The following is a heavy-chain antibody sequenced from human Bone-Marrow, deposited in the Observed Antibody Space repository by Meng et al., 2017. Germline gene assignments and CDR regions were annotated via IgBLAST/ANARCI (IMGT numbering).Heavy chain of an antibody. CDR3: ARVGVVVITPNRFDP. CDR1: ACSFIGYY. Sequence: QGRLQQLAAGLSTPAAPRSLTCPVHACSFIGYYVSWIRQPPGKGLEWIGKINHSGSTNYNPSLKSRVTISVDTSKNQFSLKLSSVTAADTAVYYCARVGVVVITPNRFDPWGQGTLVTVSS. V-gene: IGHV4-34*01. CDR2: INHSGST. J-gene: IGHJ5*02. D-gene: IGHD3-22*01.